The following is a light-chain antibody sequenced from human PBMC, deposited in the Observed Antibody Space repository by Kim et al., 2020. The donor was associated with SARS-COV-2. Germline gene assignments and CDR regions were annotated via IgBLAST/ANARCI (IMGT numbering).Light chain of an antibody. CDR1: QSISSW. V-gene: IGKV1-5*03. J-gene: IGKJ1*01. CDR2: KAS. Sequence: DIQMTQSPSTLSASVGDRVTITCRASQSISSWLAWYQQKPGKAPKLLIYKASSLDSGVPSRFSGSGSGTEFTLTISSLQSDDFATYYCQQYNSYSWTFGQGTKVDIK. CDR3: QQYNSYSWT.